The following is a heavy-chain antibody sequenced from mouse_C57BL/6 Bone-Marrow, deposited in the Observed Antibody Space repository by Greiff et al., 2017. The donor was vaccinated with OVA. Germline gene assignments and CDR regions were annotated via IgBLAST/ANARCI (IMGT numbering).Heavy chain of an antibody. D-gene: IGHD1-1*01. V-gene: IGHV5-12*01. CDR2: ISNGGGST. J-gene: IGHJ1*03. CDR1: GFTFSDYY. Sequence: EVMLVESGGGLVQPGGSLKLSCAASGFTFSDYYMYWVRQTPEKRLEWVAYISNGGGSTYYPDTVKGRFTISRANAKNTLYLQMSRLKSEDTAMYYCASLLLWYFDVWGTGTTVTVSS. CDR3: ASLLLWYFDV.